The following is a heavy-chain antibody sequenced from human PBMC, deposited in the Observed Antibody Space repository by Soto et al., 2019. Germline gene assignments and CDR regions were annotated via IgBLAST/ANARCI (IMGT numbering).Heavy chain of an antibody. CDR2: INHRGNT. D-gene: IGHD6-13*01. Sequence: SETLSLTCAVYGGTFRGYYWTWIRQSPEKGLEWIGEINHRGNTKDNPSLKSRVTISVDTSKNQFSLKLSTVTAADTAVYYCARGSEATAGTWYFDYWGQGMLVTVSS. CDR3: ARGSEATAGTWYFDY. V-gene: IGHV4-34*01. J-gene: IGHJ4*02. CDR1: GGTFRGYY.